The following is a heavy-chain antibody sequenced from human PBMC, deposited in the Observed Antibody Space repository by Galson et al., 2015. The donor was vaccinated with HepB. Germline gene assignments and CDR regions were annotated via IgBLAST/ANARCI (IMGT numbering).Heavy chain of an antibody. V-gene: IGHV1-2*02. J-gene: IGHJ4*02. D-gene: IGHD2-21*01. Sequence: SVKVSCKASGYSFTGYYMNWVRQAPGQGLEWMGWINPNSGGTNYAQKFQGRDTRTRDVSNSTAYKELSRLGSDDTAFYYCARGYIGDTLDYWGQGNLVTVSS. CDR2: INPNSGGT. CDR3: ARGYIGDTLDY. CDR1: GYSFTGYY.